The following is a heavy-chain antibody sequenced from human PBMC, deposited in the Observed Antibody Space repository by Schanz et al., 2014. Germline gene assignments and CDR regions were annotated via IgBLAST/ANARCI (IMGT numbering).Heavy chain of an antibody. J-gene: IGHJ2*01. V-gene: IGHV3-33*01. D-gene: IGHD5-18*01. Sequence: QVQLVESGGGVVQPGRSLRLSCAASGFTFSSYGMHWVRQAPGKGLEWVAVIWYDGSNKYYADSVKGRFTISRDNSKNTLFLQMSSLRVDDMTVYYCGRAGTGMAGWYFELGGHGTLGTVSS. CDR3: GRAGTGMAGWYFEL. CDR2: IWYDGSNK. CDR1: GFTFSSYG.